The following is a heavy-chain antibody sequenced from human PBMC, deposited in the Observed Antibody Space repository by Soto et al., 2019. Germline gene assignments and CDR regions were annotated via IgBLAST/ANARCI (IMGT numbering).Heavy chain of an antibody. J-gene: IGHJ6*02. Sequence: SVKVSCKASGDVFRSYGINWVRQAPGQGLEWMGGIIPISGTTNYAQKFQGRVAITADESTDTVYMELSRLRSEDTAVYFCARARPFNGLCHTADYGLDVWGQGTTVTVSS. CDR2: IIPISGTT. D-gene: IGHD2-8*01. CDR3: ARARPFNGLCHTADYGLDV. V-gene: IGHV1-69*13. CDR1: GDVFRSYG.